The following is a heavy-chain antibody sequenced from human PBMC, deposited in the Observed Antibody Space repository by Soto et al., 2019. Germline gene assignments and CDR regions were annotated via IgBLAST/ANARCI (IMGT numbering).Heavy chain of an antibody. CDR2: IYPGDSDT. CDR3: ARQRYNSGPTDEDMDV. V-gene: IGHV5-51*01. CDR1: GYDFATYW. J-gene: IGHJ6*02. D-gene: IGHD6-19*01. Sequence: GESLKISCKGSGYDFATYWIGWVRQMPGKGLEWMGIIYPGDSDTKYSPSFQGQVTISVDKSISTAYLQWSSLKASDTAMYYCARQRYNSGPTDEDMDVWGQGTTVTVSS.